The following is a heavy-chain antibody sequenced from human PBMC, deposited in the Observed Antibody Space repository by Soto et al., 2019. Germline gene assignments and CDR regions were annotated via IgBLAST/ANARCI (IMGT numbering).Heavy chain of an antibody. CDR3: AEDAASGYGDYGGGRVSWFDP. J-gene: IGHJ5*02. V-gene: IGHV3-30*18. Sequence: QVQLVESGGGVVQPGRSLRLSCAASGFTFSSYGMHWVRQAPGKGLEWVAVISYDGSNKYYADSVKGRFTISRDNSKNTLYLQMNSLVAEDTAVYYCAEDAASGYGDYGGGRVSWFDPWGQGTLVTVSS. D-gene: IGHD4-17*01. CDR2: ISYDGSNK. CDR1: GFTFSSYG.